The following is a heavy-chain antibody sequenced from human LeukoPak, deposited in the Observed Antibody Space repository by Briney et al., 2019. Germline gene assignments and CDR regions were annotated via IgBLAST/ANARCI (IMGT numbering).Heavy chain of an antibody. D-gene: IGHD5-12*01. CDR3: ARGGGGYVGFDY. J-gene: IGHJ4*02. Sequence: GGSLRLSCAASGFTFSSYWMSWVRQAPGEGLEWVANIKQDGSEKYYVDSVKGRFTTSRDNAKNSLYLQMNSLRAEDTAVYHCARGGGGYVGFDYWGQGTLVTVSS. CDR2: IKQDGSEK. CDR1: GFTFSSYW. V-gene: IGHV3-7*03.